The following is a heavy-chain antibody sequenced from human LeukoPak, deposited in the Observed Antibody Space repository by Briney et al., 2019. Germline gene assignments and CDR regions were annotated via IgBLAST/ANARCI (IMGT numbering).Heavy chain of an antibody. CDR3: ARMPPYYYGMDV. V-gene: IGHV3-33*01. J-gene: IGHJ6*02. D-gene: IGHD2-2*01. Sequence: GGSLRLPCAASGFTFSSYGMHWVRQAPGKGLEWVAVIWYDGSNKYYADSVKGRFTIPRDNSKNTLYLQMNSLRAEDTAVYYCARMPPYYYGMDVWGQGTTVTVSS. CDR2: IWYDGSNK. CDR1: GFTFSSYG.